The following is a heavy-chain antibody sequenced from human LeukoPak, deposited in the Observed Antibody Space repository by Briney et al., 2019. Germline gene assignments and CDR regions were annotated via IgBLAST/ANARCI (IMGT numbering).Heavy chain of an antibody. D-gene: IGHD6-13*01. CDR1: GGSISSGSYY. Sequence: KPSETLSLTCTVSGGSISSGSYYWSWIRQPAGKGLEWIGRIYTSGSTNYNPSLKSRVTISVDTSKNQFSLKLSSVTAADTAVYYCARDAYRGQQLVPSYYYYYMDVWGKGTTVTVSS. CDR2: IYTSGST. V-gene: IGHV4-61*02. CDR3: ARDAYRGQQLVPSYYYYYMDV. J-gene: IGHJ6*03.